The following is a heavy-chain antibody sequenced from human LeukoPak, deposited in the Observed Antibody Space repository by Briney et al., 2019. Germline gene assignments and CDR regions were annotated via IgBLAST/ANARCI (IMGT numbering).Heavy chain of an antibody. CDR1: GFTFSSYS. J-gene: IGHJ6*03. CDR2: ISSSSSYI. Sequence: GGSLRLSCAASGFTFSSYSMNWVRQAPGKGLEWVSSISSSSSYIYYADSVKGRFTISRDNAKNSLYLQMNSLRAEDTAVFYCAADFWSGSMDVWGKGTTVTVSS. V-gene: IGHV3-21*01. CDR3: AADFWSGSMDV. D-gene: IGHD3-3*01.